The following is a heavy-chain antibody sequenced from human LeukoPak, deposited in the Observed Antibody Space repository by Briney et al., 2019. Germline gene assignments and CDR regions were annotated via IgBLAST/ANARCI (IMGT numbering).Heavy chain of an antibody. CDR2: ISASGGTT. Sequence: TGGSLRLSCAASGFTFSNYAMSWVRQAPGKGLEWVSVISASGGTTYYADSVKGRFTISRDNSKNTLYLQMNSLRADDTAVYYCAKGDRGVTVAGTDYWGQGTLVTVSS. CDR3: AKGDRGVTVAGTDY. V-gene: IGHV3-23*01. CDR1: GFTFSNYA. D-gene: IGHD6-19*01. J-gene: IGHJ4*02.